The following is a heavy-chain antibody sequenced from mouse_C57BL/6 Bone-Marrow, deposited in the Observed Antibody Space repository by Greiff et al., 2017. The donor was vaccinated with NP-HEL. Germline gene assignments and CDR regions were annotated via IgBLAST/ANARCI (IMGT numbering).Heavy chain of an antibody. V-gene: IGHV1-50*01. D-gene: IGHD1-1*01. CDR1: GYTFTTYW. J-gene: IGHJ3*01. CDR3: ARKAYYGRSYEFAY. Sequence: QVQLQQPGAELVKPGASVKLSCKASGYTFTTYWMQWVKQRPGQGLEWIGEIDPSDSYTNYNQKFKGNAPLTVDTSSSTAYMQLSSLTSEDSAVYYCARKAYYGRSYEFAYWGQGTLVTVSA. CDR2: IDPSDSYT.